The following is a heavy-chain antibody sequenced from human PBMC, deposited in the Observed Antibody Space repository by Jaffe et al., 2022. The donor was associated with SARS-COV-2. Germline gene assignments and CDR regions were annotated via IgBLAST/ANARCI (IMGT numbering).Heavy chain of an antibody. CDR1: GYSFTNYW. V-gene: IGHV5-51*01. CDR3: ARHGGTGERKYYYFYMDV. J-gene: IGHJ6*03. D-gene: IGHD7-27*01. Sequence: EVQLVQSGEEVKKPGESLKISCKGSGYSFTNYWIGWVRQMPGKGLEWMGIIYPGDSDTRYSPSFQGQVTISADRSISTAYLQWSSLRASDTAMYYCARHGGTGERKYYYFYMDVWGKGTTVTVSS. CDR2: IYPGDSDT.